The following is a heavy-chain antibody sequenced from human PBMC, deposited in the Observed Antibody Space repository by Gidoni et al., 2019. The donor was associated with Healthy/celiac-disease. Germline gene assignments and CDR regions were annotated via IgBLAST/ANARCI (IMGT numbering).Heavy chain of an antibody. D-gene: IGHD1-26*01. CDR2: ISSSSSYI. CDR3: ARDELVGATPFDY. V-gene: IGHV3-21*01. Sequence: EVQLVESGGGLVKPGGSLRLSCAASGFPFSSYSMNWVRQAPGKGLEWVSSISSSSSYIYYADSVKGRFTISRDNAKNSLYLQMNSLRAEDTAVYYCARDELVGATPFDYWGQGTLVTVSS. CDR1: GFPFSSYS. J-gene: IGHJ4*02.